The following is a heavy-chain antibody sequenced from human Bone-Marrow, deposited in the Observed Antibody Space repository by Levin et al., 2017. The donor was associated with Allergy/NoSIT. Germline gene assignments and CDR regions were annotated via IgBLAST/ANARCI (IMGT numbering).Heavy chain of an antibody. J-gene: IGHJ4*02. D-gene: IGHD6-19*01. CDR2: MNPNSGNT. Sequence: PGESLKISCKASGYTFTSYDINWVRQATGQGLEWMGWMNPNSGNTGYAQKFQGRVTMTRNTSISTAYMELSSLRSEDTAVYYCARLVAVAATYYFDYWGQGTLVTVSS. CDR1: GYTFTSYD. V-gene: IGHV1-8*01. CDR3: ARLVAVAATYYFDY.